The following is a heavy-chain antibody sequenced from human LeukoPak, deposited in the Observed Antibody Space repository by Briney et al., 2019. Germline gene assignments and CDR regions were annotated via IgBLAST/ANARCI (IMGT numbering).Heavy chain of an antibody. V-gene: IGHV3-72*01. CDR1: GFSFSDHY. Sequence: PGGSLRLSCAASGFSFSDHYMDWVRLAPGKGLEWVGRIRNKANSYGTEYAASVKGRFTISRDDSKDSLYLQMDSLRFEDTALYYCTRVRLGAATRYLDYWGQGTLVTVSS. D-gene: IGHD1-26*01. J-gene: IGHJ4*02. CDR2: IRNKANSYGT. CDR3: TRVRLGAATRYLDY.